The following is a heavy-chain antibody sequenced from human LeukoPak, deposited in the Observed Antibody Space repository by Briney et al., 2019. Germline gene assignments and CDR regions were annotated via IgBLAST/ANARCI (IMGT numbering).Heavy chain of an antibody. CDR2: ISGSGAGT. D-gene: IGHD2-15*01. CDR1: GFTFSSYA. V-gene: IGHV3-23*01. Sequence: PGGSLRLSCAVSGFTFSSYAMNWVRQAPGKGLEWVSGISGSGAGTYYADSVKGRFTISRDNSKNTLYLQMNSLRAEDTAVYYCAKYCSGGNCYSGLYWGQGTLVTVSS. J-gene: IGHJ4*02. CDR3: AKYCSGGNCYSGLY.